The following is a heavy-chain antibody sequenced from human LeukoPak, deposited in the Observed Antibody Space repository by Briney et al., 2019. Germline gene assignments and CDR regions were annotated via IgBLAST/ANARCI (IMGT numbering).Heavy chain of an antibody. CDR3: ARGFAYCGGDCYSPWGLDV. Sequence: SETLSLTCTVSGDSISSYYWSWIRQPPGKGLEWIGEINHSENTNYNPSLKSRVTISVDTSKNQFSLKLSSVTAADTSVYYCARGFAYCGGDCYSPWGLDVWGKGTTVTVSS. CDR2: INHSENT. J-gene: IGHJ6*04. CDR1: GDSISSYY. V-gene: IGHV4-34*01. D-gene: IGHD2-21*02.